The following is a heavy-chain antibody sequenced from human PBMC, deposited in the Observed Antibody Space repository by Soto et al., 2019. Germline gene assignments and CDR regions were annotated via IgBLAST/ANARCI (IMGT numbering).Heavy chain of an antibody. V-gene: IGHV3-23*01. CDR2: IGGSGDTT. CDR1: GFTFNSYA. CDR3: AKLGFVITGPEDVP. D-gene: IGHD1-20*01. Sequence: PGGSLRLSCTASGFTFNSYAMSWVRQAPGKGLEWVSVIGGSGDTTYYADSVRGRFSISRDNSKDTLYLQMNSPRAEDTAVYYCAKLGFVITGPEDVPWGQGT. J-gene: IGHJ5*02.